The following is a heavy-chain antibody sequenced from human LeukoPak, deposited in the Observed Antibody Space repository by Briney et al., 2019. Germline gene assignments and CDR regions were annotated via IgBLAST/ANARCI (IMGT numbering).Heavy chain of an antibody. J-gene: IGHJ4*02. D-gene: IGHD2-2*01. CDR1: GYSFTSYW. Sequence: GESLKISCKGFGYSFTSYWIGWARQMPGKGLEGMGIIYPRDSDTRYSPSFQGQVTMSVDKSISTAYLQWSSLKASDTAMYYCAIPLYCASTSCYDCWGQGTLVTVSS. V-gene: IGHV5-51*01. CDR3: AIPLYCASTSCYDC. CDR2: IYPRDSDT.